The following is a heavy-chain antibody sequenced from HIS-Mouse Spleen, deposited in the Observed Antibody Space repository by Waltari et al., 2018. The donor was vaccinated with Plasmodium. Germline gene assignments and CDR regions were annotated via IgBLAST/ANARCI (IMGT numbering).Heavy chain of an antibody. Sequence: QVQLVQSGAEVKKPGASVKVSCKVSGYTLTELSMHWVRQAPGKGLEWMGGFDPEDGETIYEQKFQGRVTMTEDTSTDEAYMELSSLRSEDTAVYYCATRGGNWGTFDYWGQGTLVTVSS. V-gene: IGHV1-24*01. CDR3: ATRGGNWGTFDY. CDR1: GYTLTELS. CDR2: FDPEDGET. D-gene: IGHD7-27*01. J-gene: IGHJ4*02.